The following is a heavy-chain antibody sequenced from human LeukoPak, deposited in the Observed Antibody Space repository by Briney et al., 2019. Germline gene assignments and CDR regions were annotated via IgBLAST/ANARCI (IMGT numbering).Heavy chain of an antibody. J-gene: IGHJ5*02. CDR3: ARANMVRGVGLFFDRNWFDP. CDR2: INPNSGGT. Sequence: ASVTVSCKASGYTFTGYYMHWVRQAPGQGLEWMGWINPNSGGTNYAQKFQDRVTMTRDTSIRTAYMELSSLRSDDTAVYYCARANMVRGVGLFFDRNWFDPWGQGTLVTVSS. CDR1: GYTFTGYY. D-gene: IGHD3-10*01. V-gene: IGHV1-2*02.